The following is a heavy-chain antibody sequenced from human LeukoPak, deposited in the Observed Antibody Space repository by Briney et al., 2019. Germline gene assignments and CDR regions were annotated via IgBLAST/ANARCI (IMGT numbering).Heavy chain of an antibody. CDR3: ARHAYGEPNWFDP. CDR2: ISYSGST. Sequence: ASETLSLTCTVSGDSISSYYWSWIRQPPGKGLEWIGYISYSGSTNYNPSLKSRVTISVDTSKNQFSLKLNSVTAADTAVYYCARHAYGEPNWFDPWGQGTLVTVSS. V-gene: IGHV4-59*08. D-gene: IGHD4-17*01. CDR1: GDSISSYY. J-gene: IGHJ5*02.